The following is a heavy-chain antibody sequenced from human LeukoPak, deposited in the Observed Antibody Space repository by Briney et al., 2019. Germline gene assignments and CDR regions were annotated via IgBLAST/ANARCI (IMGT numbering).Heavy chain of an antibody. J-gene: IGHJ6*03. Sequence: SETLSLTCAVSGGSISSSNWWSWVRQPPGKGLEWIGEIYHSGSTNYNPSLKSRVTISVDKSKNQFPLKLSSVTAADTAVYYCARGLYSSGWIEYYYYYYMDVWGKGTTVTVSS. CDR2: IYHSGST. V-gene: IGHV4-4*02. CDR1: GGSISSSNW. D-gene: IGHD6-19*01. CDR3: ARGLYSSGWIEYYYYYYMDV.